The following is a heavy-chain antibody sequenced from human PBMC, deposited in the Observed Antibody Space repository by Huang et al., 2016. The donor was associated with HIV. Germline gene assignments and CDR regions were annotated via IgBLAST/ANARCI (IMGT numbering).Heavy chain of an antibody. Sequence: QVQLEQSGPAVRKPGSSVKVSCQASGGSFSDQIIGWVLQAPGQRFEWMGGIFPLFCAQAYAQECKGRVTMTADEATATIYMELNSLTSEDTAVYYCAMSLRYQYDSRSYWGRYFDYWGQGTLVTVSS. D-gene: IGHD3-16*01. J-gene: IGHJ4*02. CDR1: GGSFSDQI. CDR3: AMSLRYQYDSRSYWGRYFDY. V-gene: IGHV1-69*01. CDR2: IFPLFCAQ.